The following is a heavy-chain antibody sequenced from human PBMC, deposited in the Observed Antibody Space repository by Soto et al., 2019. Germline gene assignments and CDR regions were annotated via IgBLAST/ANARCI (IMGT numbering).Heavy chain of an antibody. D-gene: IGHD3-3*01. J-gene: IGHJ5*02. V-gene: IGHV1-18*04. CDR1: GYTFTSYG. CDR2: INANNGNT. Sequence: QVQLVQSGAEVKKHGASVMVSCKASGYTFTSYGISWIRQAPGQGLEWMGWINANNGNTDYAQNFQGRVTMTTDTSTSTAYMELRSLRSDDTAVYYCATSDDSGFEPWGQGTLVSVSS. CDR3: ATSDDSGFEP.